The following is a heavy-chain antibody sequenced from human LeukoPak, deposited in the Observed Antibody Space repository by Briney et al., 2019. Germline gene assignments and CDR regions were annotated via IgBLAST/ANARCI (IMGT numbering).Heavy chain of an antibody. J-gene: IGHJ4*02. CDR1: GGSISSSSYY. Sequence: SETLSLTCTVSGGSISSSSYYWGWIRQPPGKGLEWIGSIYYSGSTYYNPSLKSRVTISVDTSKNQFSLKLSSVTAADTAVYYCARGGSILGVVIPHDYWGQGTLVTVSS. V-gene: IGHV4-39*07. D-gene: IGHD3-3*01. CDR2: IYYSGST. CDR3: ARGGSILGVVIPHDY.